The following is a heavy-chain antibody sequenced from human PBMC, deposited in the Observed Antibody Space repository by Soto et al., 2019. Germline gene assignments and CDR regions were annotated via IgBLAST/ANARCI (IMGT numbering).Heavy chain of an antibody. CDR3: AKSSMAAVAQTDF. J-gene: IGHJ4*02. Sequence: TGGSLRLSCAASGFTFSSSGMHWVRQAPDYGLEWVAVISYDESKKYYADSVKGRFTISRDNSKTTLYLQMNSLRADDTAVYYCAKSSMAAVAQTDFWGQGTMVTVSS. CDR1: GFTFSSSG. CDR2: ISYDESKK. D-gene: IGHD6-19*01. V-gene: IGHV3-33*06.